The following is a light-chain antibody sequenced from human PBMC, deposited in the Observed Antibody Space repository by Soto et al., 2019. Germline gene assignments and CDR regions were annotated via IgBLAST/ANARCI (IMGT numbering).Light chain of an antibody. CDR2: GTS. Sequence: DIQLTQSPSSLSASVGDRVTITCRASQSISNSLNWYQQKPGKAPNLLMYGTSDLQSGVPSRVIGSGYGTEFTLTISSLQRDDLATYYCQQSHSSSWTFGQGTKVEIK. CDR3: QQSHSSSWT. V-gene: IGKV1-39*01. J-gene: IGKJ1*01. CDR1: QSISNS.